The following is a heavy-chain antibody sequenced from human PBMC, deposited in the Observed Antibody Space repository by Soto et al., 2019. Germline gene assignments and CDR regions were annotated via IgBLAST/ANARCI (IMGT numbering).Heavy chain of an antibody. V-gene: IGHV4-39*07. Sequence: SETLSLTCTVSGGSISTTSYYWAWIRQPPGKGLEWIGSIYYSGTTYYNPSVRSRVTMSLDTSKNEFSLKLNSLGAEDTAVYYCVKDSGLPDFGVVIHAFDIWGPGTLVTVSS. D-gene: IGHD3-3*01. CDR2: IYYSGTT. J-gene: IGHJ3*02. CDR3: VKDSGLPDFGVVIHAFDI. CDR1: GGSISTTSYY.